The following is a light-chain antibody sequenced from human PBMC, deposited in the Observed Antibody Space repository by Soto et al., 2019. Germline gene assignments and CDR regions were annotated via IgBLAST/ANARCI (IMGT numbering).Light chain of an antibody. Sequence: EIVMTQSPATLSVSPGERATLSCRASQSVSSNLAWYQQKPGQAPRLLIYGASTSATGIPARFSGSGSGTDFTLTISRLQCEDFADYYCQQYNNWPFTFGPGTKVDIK. CDR3: QQYNNWPFT. CDR2: GAS. CDR1: QSVSSN. J-gene: IGKJ3*01. V-gene: IGKV3-15*01.